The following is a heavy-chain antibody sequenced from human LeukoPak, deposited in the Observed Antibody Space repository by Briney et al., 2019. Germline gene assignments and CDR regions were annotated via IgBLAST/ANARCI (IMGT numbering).Heavy chain of an antibody. CDR3: ARAYSSSSYPYYGMDV. J-gene: IGHJ6*02. CDR2: IIPILGIA. D-gene: IGHD6-6*01. CDR1: GGTFSSSA. Sequence: ASVKVSCKASGGTFSSSAISWVRQTPGQGPEWMGRIIPILGIANYAQKFQGRVTITAGKSTSTAYMELSSLRSEDTAVYYCARAYSSSSYPYYGMDVWGQGTTVTVSS. V-gene: IGHV1-69*04.